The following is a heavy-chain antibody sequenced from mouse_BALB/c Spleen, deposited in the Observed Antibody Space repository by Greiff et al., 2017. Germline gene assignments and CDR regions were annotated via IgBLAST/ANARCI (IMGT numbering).Heavy chain of an antibody. D-gene: IGHD1-1*01. CDR2: ISSGGST. Sequence: EVKVEESGGGLVKPGGSLKLSCAASGFTFSSYAMSWVRQTPEKRLEWVASISSGGSTYYPDSVKGRFTISRDNARNILYLQMSSLRSEDTAMYYCAREDYGSSYVGYAMDYWGQGTSVTVSS. J-gene: IGHJ4*01. CDR1: GFTFSSYA. V-gene: IGHV5-6-5*01. CDR3: AREDYGSSYVGYAMDY.